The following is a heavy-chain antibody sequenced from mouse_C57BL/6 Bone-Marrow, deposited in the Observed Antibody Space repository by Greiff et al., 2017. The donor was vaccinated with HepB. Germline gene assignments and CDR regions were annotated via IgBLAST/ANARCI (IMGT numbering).Heavy chain of an antibody. CDR1: GYTFTSYW. Sequence: QVQLKEPGAELVKPGASVKLSCKASGYTFTSYWMHWVKQRPGQGLEWIGMIHPNSGSTNYNEKFKSKATLTVDKSSSTAYMQLSSLTSEDSAVYYCARSEAYYYGSNFVDYWGQGTTLTVSS. CDR2: IHPNSGST. D-gene: IGHD1-1*01. CDR3: ARSEAYYYGSNFVDY. V-gene: IGHV1-64*01. J-gene: IGHJ2*01.